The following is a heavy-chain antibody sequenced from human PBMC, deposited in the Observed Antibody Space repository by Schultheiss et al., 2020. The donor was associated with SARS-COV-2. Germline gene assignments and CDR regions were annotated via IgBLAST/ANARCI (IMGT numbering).Heavy chain of an antibody. CDR3: ARASYYYDSSGPYYYYYYIDV. Sequence: ASVKVSCKASGFTLTGYYMHWVRQAPGQGLEWMGRVNPHTGGANYAQTFQGRVTLTRDTSTSTAYMELSGLRSDDTAVYYCARASYYYDSSGPYYYYYYIDVWVKGTTVTVSS. CDR2: VNPHTGGA. J-gene: IGHJ6*03. D-gene: IGHD3-22*01. V-gene: IGHV1-2*06. CDR1: GFTLTGYY.